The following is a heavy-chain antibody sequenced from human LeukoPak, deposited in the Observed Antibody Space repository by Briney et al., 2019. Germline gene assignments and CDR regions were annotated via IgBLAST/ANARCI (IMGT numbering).Heavy chain of an antibody. CDR3: AKDSSMVRGVITDFDY. Sequence: GGSLRLSCAASGFTFSSYAMSWIRQAPGKGLEWVSAISGSGGSTYYADSVKGRFTISRDNSKNTLYLQMNSLRAEDTAVYYCAKDSSMVRGVITDFDYWGQGTLVTVSS. J-gene: IGHJ4*02. CDR2: ISGSGGST. CDR1: GFTFSSYA. D-gene: IGHD3-10*01. V-gene: IGHV3-23*01.